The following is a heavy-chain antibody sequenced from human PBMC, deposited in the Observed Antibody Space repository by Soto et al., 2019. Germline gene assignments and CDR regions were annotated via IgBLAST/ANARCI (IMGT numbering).Heavy chain of an antibody. Sequence: GGSLRLSCAASGFTFSSYGMHWVRQAPGKGLEWVAVIWYDGSNKYYADSVKGRFTISRDNSKNTLYLQMNSLRAEDTAVYYCARDYYDSSGYYGLHYYYYGMDVRGQGTTVTVSS. J-gene: IGHJ6*02. CDR2: IWYDGSNK. CDR3: ARDYYDSSGYYGLHYYYYGMDV. D-gene: IGHD3-22*01. CDR1: GFTFSSYG. V-gene: IGHV3-33*01.